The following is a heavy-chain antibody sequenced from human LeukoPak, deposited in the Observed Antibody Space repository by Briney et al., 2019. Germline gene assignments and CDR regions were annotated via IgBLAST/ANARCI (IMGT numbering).Heavy chain of an antibody. J-gene: IGHJ4*02. CDR2: ITDDGYNT. D-gene: IGHD6-19*01. Sequence: GGSLRLSCAASGFTFSAFAMTWVRQAPGKGLEWVSTITDDGYNTYSADSVKGRITFSRDNSKNTLSLQLRSLRAEDTAVYYCARVPGIAVAAHFDYWGQGTLVTVSS. V-gene: IGHV3-23*01. CDR1: GFTFSAFA. CDR3: ARVPGIAVAAHFDY.